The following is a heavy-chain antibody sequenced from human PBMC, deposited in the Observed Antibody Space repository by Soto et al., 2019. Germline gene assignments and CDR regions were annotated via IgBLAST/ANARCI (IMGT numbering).Heavy chain of an antibody. D-gene: IGHD1-26*01. CDR1: GVSITGSY. V-gene: IGHV4-59*01. Sequence: SETLSLTCSVSGVSITGSYWSWIRQPPGTPLEWIGYVYHSGTTTYNPSLTSRVSISVDTSKNQFSLRLTSVIAADTAVYYCARDLPYGAGSIAGCDYWGQGILVTVAS. CDR3: ARDLPYGAGSIAGCDY. CDR2: VYHSGTT. J-gene: IGHJ4*02.